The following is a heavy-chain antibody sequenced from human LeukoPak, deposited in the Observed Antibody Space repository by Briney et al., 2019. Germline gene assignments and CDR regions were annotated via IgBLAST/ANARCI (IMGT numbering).Heavy chain of an antibody. J-gene: IGHJ4*02. D-gene: IGHD3-10*01. V-gene: IGHV3-23*01. CDR1: GFTFSRNA. CDR3: AIIGSGSYFSVPNNDY. CDR2: IGSDLNA. Sequence: HSGGSLRLSCVASGFTFSRNAMGWVRQAPVKGLEWVSAIGSDLNAHYADSVKGRFTISRDNSKNTLYLQMNSLRAEDTAVYYCAIIGSGSYFSVPNNDYWGQGTLVTVSS.